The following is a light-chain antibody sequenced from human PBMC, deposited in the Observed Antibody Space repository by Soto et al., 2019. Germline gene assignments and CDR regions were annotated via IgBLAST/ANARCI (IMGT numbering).Light chain of an antibody. V-gene: IGKV3-20*01. Sequence: ENVLTQSPGTLSVSPGERATLSCRASQSVTNRFFAWYQQKPGQAPRLVIYGVSIRATGIPDRFSGSGSGTDFTLTISGLEPEDLVVYYCQQYSTLPHTFGQGTKLEVK. J-gene: IGKJ2*01. CDR2: GVS. CDR3: QQYSTLPHT. CDR1: QSVTNRF.